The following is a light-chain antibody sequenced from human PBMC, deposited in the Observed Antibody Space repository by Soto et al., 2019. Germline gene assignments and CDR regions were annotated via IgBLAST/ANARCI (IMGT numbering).Light chain of an antibody. V-gene: IGKV3-15*01. CDR2: DAS. Sequence: EIVMTQSPATLSVSPGERATISCRASQSVNSRLAWYQQKPGQAPRLLIYDASTLQRGVPSRFSGSGSGTDFALTISSLQPEDVATYYCQKYNSSPLTFGGGTKVDIK. CDR1: QSVNSR. CDR3: QKYNSSPLT. J-gene: IGKJ4*01.